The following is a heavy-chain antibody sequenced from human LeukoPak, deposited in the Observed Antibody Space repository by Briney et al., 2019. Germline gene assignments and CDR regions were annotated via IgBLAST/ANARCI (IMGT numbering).Heavy chain of an antibody. Sequence: RTGGSLRLSCAASGFTFSSYSMNWVRQAPGKGLEWVSSISSSSSYIYYADSVKGRFTISRDNAKNSMYLQMNSLRAEDTAVYYCARAPLAAAGTHPYNWFDPWGQGTLVTVSS. D-gene: IGHD6-13*01. CDR3: ARAPLAAAGTHPYNWFDP. J-gene: IGHJ5*02. CDR1: GFTFSSYS. V-gene: IGHV3-21*01. CDR2: ISSSSSYI.